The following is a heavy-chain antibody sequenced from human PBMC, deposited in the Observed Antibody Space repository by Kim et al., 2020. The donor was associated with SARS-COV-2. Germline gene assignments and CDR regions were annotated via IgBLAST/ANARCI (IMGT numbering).Heavy chain of an antibody. CDR2: IWYDGSQK. D-gene: IGHD1-1*01. Sequence: GGSLRLSCEGSGFTFSDSGIHWVRQAPGKGLEWLTVIWYDGSQKYYADSVKGRFTISRDNSKNTVYLQMDSLRVEDTAVYYCARDTINWYTLNGMDVWRQGTTVTVSS. J-gene: IGHJ6*02. CDR3: ARDTINWYTLNGMDV. CDR1: GFTFSDSG. V-gene: IGHV3-33*01.